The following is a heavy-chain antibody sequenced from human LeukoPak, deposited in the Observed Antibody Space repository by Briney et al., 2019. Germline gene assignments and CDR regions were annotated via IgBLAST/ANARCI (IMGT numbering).Heavy chain of an antibody. CDR3: ALWGYFDSSGRHF. D-gene: IGHD3-22*01. V-gene: IGHV4-4*07. CDR1: GDSISSYY. J-gene: IGHJ4*02. CDR2: IYTSGST. Sequence: SETLSLTCTVSGDSISSYYWSWIRQPAGKGLEWIGRIYTSGSTNYNTSLESRVTISVDTSKNQFSLNLNAVTAADTAVYYCALWGYFDSSGRHFWGQGTLVTISS.